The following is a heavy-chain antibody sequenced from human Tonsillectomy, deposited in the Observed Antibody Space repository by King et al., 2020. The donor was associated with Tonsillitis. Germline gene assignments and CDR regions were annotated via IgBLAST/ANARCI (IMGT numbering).Heavy chain of an antibody. Sequence: GQLVQSGGGVVQPGRSLRLSCAASGFTFKNYSMHWVRQAPGKGLEWVTGTSYDGNKKYYADSVKGRFTISRDNSKNSVYLLMNSLRVEDTAVYFCVRVEAAASSYFFDYWAPGTLLTVSS. CDR3: VRVEAAASSYFFDY. V-gene: IGHV3-30*04. CDR1: GFTFKNYS. J-gene: IGHJ4*02. D-gene: IGHD2-2*01. CDR2: TSYDGNKK.